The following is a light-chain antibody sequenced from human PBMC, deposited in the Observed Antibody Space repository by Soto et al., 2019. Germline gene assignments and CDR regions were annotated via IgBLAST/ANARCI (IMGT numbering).Light chain of an antibody. CDR1: SSDVGGYNY. CDR2: EVS. J-gene: IGLJ1*01. V-gene: IGLV2-8*01. CDR3: SSYAGSNSDV. Sequence: QSALTQPPSASGSPGQSVTISCTGTSSDVGGYNYVSWYQQHPGKAPKLMIYEVSKRPSGVPDRFSGSKSGNTASLIVSGLQAEDEDDYYCSSYAGSNSDVFGTGTKLTVL.